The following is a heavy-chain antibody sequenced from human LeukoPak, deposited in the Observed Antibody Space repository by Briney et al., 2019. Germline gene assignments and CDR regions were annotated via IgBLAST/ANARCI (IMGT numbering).Heavy chain of an antibody. CDR2: ISSSGSTM. Sequence: GGSLRLSCAASGFTFSSYEMNWVRQAPGKGLEWVSFISSSGSTMFYADSVKGRFTVSKDNAKNSLYLQMNSLRAEDTAMYYCARNRGGGSGYSDYWGQGTLVTVSS. V-gene: IGHV3-48*03. D-gene: IGHD3-22*01. CDR3: ARNRGGGSGYSDY. J-gene: IGHJ4*02. CDR1: GFTFSSYE.